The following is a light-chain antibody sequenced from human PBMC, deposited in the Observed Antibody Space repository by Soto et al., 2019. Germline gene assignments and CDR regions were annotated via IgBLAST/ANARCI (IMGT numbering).Light chain of an antibody. Sequence: QSVLTQPPSASGTPRQSVTISCSGSRSNIGSKTLNWYQLVPVSAPKLLIYTTNQRPSGVPDRFSASKSGTSASLAISGLQSEDEADYYCAAWNDSLHGVVFGGGTKLTVL. CDR1: RSNIGSKT. CDR3: AAWNDSLHGVV. V-gene: IGLV1-44*01. CDR2: TTN. J-gene: IGLJ2*01.